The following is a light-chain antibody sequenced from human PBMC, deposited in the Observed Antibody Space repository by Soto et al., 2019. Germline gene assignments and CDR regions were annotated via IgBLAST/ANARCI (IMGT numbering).Light chain of an antibody. V-gene: IGLV2-14*01. CDR1: SSDVGGYDY. Sequence: LTQPASVSGSPGQSVTISCTGTSSDVGGYDYVSWYQQHPGTAPKLMLYEVNNRPSGVSNRFSGSKSGNTASLIISGLQTEDEADYYCSAYTTTSTLIFGTGTKVTVL. CDR3: SAYTTTSTLI. CDR2: EVN. J-gene: IGLJ1*01.